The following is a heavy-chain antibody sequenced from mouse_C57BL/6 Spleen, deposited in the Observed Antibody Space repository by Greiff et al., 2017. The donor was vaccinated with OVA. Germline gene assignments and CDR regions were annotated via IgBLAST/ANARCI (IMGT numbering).Heavy chain of an antibody. Sequence: VQLKESGAELVRPGASVTLSCKASGYTFTDYEMHWVKQTPVHGLEWIGAIDPETGGTAYNQKFKGKAILTADKSSSTACMELRSLTSEDSAVYYCTRIRHAMDYWGQGTSVTVSS. CDR1: GYTFTDYE. CDR3: TRIRHAMDY. CDR2: IDPETGGT. V-gene: IGHV1-15*01. J-gene: IGHJ4*01.